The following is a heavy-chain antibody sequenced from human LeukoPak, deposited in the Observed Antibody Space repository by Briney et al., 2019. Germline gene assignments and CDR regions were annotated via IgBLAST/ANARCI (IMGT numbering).Heavy chain of an antibody. CDR1: GVSLSNHY. CDR2: IYSSGST. CDR3: ARDRWAARPDAFDI. D-gene: IGHD6-6*01. J-gene: IGHJ3*02. Sequence: SETLSLTCTVSGVSLSNHYWRWVRQPAGKGLEWIGGIYSSGSTNYNPSLKSRVTMSVDTSKNQFSLKLSSVAGADTAVYYCARDRWAARPDAFDIWGQGTMVTVSS. V-gene: IGHV4-4*07.